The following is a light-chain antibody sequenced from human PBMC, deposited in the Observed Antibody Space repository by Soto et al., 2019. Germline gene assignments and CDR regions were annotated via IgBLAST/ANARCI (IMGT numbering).Light chain of an antibody. Sequence: QSVLTQPPSASGTPGQSVTISCSGGTSNIGSNYVYWYQQLSGAAPRLIIYSNDQRPSGVPDRFSGSRSGTSASLAISGLRSEDEADYYCAAWDDNLGGVFGGGTQLTVL. CDR3: AAWDDNLGGV. J-gene: IGLJ3*02. CDR2: SND. CDR1: TSNIGSNY. V-gene: IGLV1-47*02.